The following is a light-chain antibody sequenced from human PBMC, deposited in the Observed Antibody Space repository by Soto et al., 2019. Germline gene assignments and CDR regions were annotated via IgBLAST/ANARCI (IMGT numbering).Light chain of an antibody. CDR2: DTS. CDR3: QHYNNWPPRNT. V-gene: IGKV3-15*01. CDR1: QSVSSN. J-gene: IGKJ2*01. Sequence: EIVMTQSPATLSLSPGERATLSCRASQSVSSNLVWYQQKPGQAPRLLIYDTSTRATNVPARFSGSGSETEFTLTISGLQSEDFGIYYCQHYNNWPPRNTFGQGTKLEIK.